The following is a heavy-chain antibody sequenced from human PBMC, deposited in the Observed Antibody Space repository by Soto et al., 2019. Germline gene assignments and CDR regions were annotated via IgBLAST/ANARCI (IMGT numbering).Heavy chain of an antibody. CDR3: ARTAEWLLSPLFDY. J-gene: IGHJ4*02. D-gene: IGHD3-3*01. V-gene: IGHV4-59*08. Sequence: PSETLSLTCTVSGGSISSYYWSWIRQPPGKGLEWIGYIYYSGSTNYNPSLKSRVTISVDTSKNQFSLKLSSVTAADTAVYYCARTAEWLLSPLFDYWGQGTLVTVSS. CDR1: GGSISSYY. CDR2: IYYSGST.